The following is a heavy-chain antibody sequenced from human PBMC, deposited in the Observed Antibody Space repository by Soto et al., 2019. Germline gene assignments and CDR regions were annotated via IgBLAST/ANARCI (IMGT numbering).Heavy chain of an antibody. J-gene: IGHJ4*02. CDR2: IYYSGST. V-gene: IGHV4-59*08. Sequence: PSETLSLTCTVSGGSISSYYWSWIRQPPGKGLEWIGYIYYSGSTNYNPSLKSRVTISVDTSKNQFSLKLSSVTAADTAVYYCARRGSYGDYDFDYWGQGTLVTVS. CDR1: GGSISSYY. CDR3: ARRGSYGDYDFDY. D-gene: IGHD4-17*01.